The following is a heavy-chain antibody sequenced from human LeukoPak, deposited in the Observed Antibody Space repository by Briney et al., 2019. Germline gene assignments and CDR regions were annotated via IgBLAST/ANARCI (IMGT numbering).Heavy chain of an antibody. CDR2: INVNNDDT. J-gene: IGHJ4*02. Sequence: ASVKVSCKVSGYTFTTFGITWVRQAPGQGLEWMGWINVNNDDTYYARSLQGRVSMTTDTSTSTAYMELRSLRSDDTAVYYCARPRSSSWGIDYWGQGTLVTVSS. D-gene: IGHD6-13*01. CDR3: ARPRSSSWGIDY. CDR1: GYTFTTFG. V-gene: IGHV1-18*04.